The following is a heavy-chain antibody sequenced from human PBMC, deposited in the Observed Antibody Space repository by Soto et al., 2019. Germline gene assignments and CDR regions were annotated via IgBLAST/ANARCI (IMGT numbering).Heavy chain of an antibody. CDR2: MNPNSGNT. V-gene: IGHV1-8*01. D-gene: IGHD5-12*01. J-gene: IGHJ6*03. CDR3: ARGLGYVYYYYYYMDV. Sequence: QVQLVQSGAEVKKPGASVKVSCKASGYTFTSYDINWVRQATGQGLEWMGWMNPNSGNTGYAQKFQGRVTMTKNTSISTAYMELSSLRSEDTAVYYCARGLGYVYYYYYYMDVWGKGTTVTVSS. CDR1: GYTFTSYD.